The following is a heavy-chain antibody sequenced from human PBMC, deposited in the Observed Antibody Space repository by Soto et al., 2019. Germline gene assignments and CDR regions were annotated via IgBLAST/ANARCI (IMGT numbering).Heavy chain of an antibody. J-gene: IGHJ4*02. Sequence: SETLSLTCTVSGGSISSYYWSWIRQPPGKGLEWIGYIYYSGSTNYNPSLKSRVTISVDTSKNQFSLKLSSVTAADTAVYYCARGDATVAGTEVRYYFDYWGQGTLVTVSS. CDR2: IYYSGST. D-gene: IGHD6-19*01. V-gene: IGHV4-59*01. CDR3: ARGDATVAGTEVRYYFDY. CDR1: GGSISSYY.